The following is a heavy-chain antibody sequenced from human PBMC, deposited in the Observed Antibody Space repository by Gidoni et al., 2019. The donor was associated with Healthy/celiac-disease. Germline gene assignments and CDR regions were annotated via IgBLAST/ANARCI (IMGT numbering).Heavy chain of an antibody. CDR3: TAQRGWGARYEILTGYYPHFDY. D-gene: IGHD3-9*01. CDR1: GFTFSTAW. CDR2: IKSKTDGGTK. J-gene: IGHJ4*02. Sequence: EVQLVESVGGLVTPGGSLRLSCAASGFTFSTAWMRWVRQAPGKGLGGVGRIKSKTDGGTKDYAAPGKGRFTISRDDSKNTRYLQMKSLKTEDTAVYYCTAQRGWGARYEILTGYYPHFDYGGQGTLVTVSS. V-gene: IGHV3-15*01.